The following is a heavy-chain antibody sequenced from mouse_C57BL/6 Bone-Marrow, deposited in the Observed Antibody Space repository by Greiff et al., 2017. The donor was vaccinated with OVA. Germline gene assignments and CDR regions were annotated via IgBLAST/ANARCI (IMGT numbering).Heavy chain of an antibody. J-gene: IGHJ2*01. Sequence: QVQLQQPGAELVKPGASVKMSCKASGYTFTSYWITWVKQRPGQGLEWIGDIYPGSGSTNYNEKFKSKATLTVDTSSSTAYMQLSSLTSEDSAVYDCASSYYGRRTGDYWGQGTTLTVSS. CDR2: IYPGSGST. CDR1: GYTFTSYW. CDR3: ASSYYGRRTGDY. V-gene: IGHV1-55*01. D-gene: IGHD1-1*01.